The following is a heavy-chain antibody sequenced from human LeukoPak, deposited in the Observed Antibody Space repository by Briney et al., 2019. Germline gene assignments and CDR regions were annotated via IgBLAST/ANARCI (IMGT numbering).Heavy chain of an antibody. V-gene: IGHV4-4*02. CDR2: IYHSGST. J-gene: IGHJ6*02. D-gene: IGHD2-2*01. CDR3: ARVSLIVVVPAAMSYYYGMDV. CDR1: GGSISSSNW. Sequence: KPSETLSLTCAVSGGSISSSNWWSWVRQPPGKGLEWIGEIYHSGSTNYNPSLKSRVTISVDKSKNQFSLKLSSVTAADTAVYYCARVSLIVVVPAAMSYYYGMDVWGQGTTVTVSS.